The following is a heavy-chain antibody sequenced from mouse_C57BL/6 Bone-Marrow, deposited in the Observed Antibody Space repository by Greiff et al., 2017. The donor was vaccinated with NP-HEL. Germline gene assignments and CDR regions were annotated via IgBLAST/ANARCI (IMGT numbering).Heavy chain of an antibody. CDR1: GYTFTSYW. D-gene: IGHD2-5*01. CDR2: IDPSDSYT. V-gene: IGHV1-50*01. CDR3: AIAYYSNYDAMDY. Sequence: VQLQQSGAELVKPGASVKLSCKASGYTFTSYWMQWVKQRPGQGLEWIGEIDPSDSYTNYNQKFKGKATLTVDTSSSTAYMQLSSLTSEDSAVYYCAIAYYSNYDAMDYWGQGTSVTVSS. J-gene: IGHJ4*01.